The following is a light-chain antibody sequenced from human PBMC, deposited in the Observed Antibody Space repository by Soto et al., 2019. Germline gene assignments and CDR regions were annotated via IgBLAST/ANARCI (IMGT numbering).Light chain of an antibody. V-gene: IGKV1-5*03. J-gene: IGKJ1*01. Sequence: DIQMTQSPSTLSGSVGVRVTITCRASQTISSWLAWYQQKPGKAPKLLIYKSSTLKSGVPSRFSGSGSGTEFTLTISTLQRDDFGTYYCQHYNSYSEPFGQGAKVDIK. CDR2: KSS. CDR3: QHYNSYSEP. CDR1: QTISSW.